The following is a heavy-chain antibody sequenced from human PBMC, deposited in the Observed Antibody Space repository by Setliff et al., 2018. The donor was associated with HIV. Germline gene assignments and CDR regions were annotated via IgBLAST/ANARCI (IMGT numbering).Heavy chain of an antibody. CDR3: ARDRYTWNYGKNYMDV. Sequence: SETLSLTCTVSGDSIGSSSYYWAWIRQPPGKGLEWIGNIHYSGSTYYNPSLKTRVTISVDGSKNQFSLKLKSVTAADTAVYYCARDRYTWNYGKNYMDVWGKGTTVTVSS. V-gene: IGHV4-39*02. CDR1: GDSIGSSSYY. J-gene: IGHJ6*03. CDR2: IHYSGST. D-gene: IGHD1-7*01.